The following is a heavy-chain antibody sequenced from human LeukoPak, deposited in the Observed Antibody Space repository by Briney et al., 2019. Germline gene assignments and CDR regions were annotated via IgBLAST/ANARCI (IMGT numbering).Heavy chain of an antibody. Sequence: SVKVSCKASGGTFSSYAISWVRQAPGQGLEWMGRIIPILGIANYAQKFQGRVTITADKSTSTAYMELSSLRSEDTAVYYCARDQYCSSTSCYSSIDWFDPWGQGTLATVSS. CDR1: GGTFSSYA. V-gene: IGHV1-69*04. CDR3: ARDQYCSSTSCYSSIDWFDP. J-gene: IGHJ5*02. CDR2: IIPILGIA. D-gene: IGHD2-2*01.